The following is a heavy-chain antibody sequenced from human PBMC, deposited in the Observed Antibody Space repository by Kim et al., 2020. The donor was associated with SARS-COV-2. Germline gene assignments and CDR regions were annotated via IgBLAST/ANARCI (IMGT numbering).Heavy chain of an antibody. D-gene: IGHD6-13*01. V-gene: IGHV4-4*07. CDR2: IYTSGST. J-gene: IGHJ6*03. Sequence: SETLSLTCTVSGGSISSYYWSWIRQPAGKGLEWIGRIYTSGSTNYNPSLKSRVTMSVDTSKNQFSLKLSSVTAADTAVYYCAREETIAAAGDYYYYMDVWGKGTTVTVSS. CDR3: AREETIAAAGDYYYYMDV. CDR1: GGSISSYY.